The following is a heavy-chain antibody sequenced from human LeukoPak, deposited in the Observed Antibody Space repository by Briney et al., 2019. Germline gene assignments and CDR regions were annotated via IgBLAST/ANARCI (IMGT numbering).Heavy chain of an antibody. Sequence: GGSLRLSCATSGFTFSSYGMHWVRQAPGKGLEWVAVIWYDGSNKYYADSVKGRFTISRDNSKNTLYLQMNSLRAEDTAVYYCARDLRDLVRGVIKYYYYGMDVWGKGTTVTVPS. CDR2: IWYDGSNK. CDR1: GFTFSSYG. J-gene: IGHJ6*04. D-gene: IGHD3-10*01. V-gene: IGHV3-33*01. CDR3: ARDLRDLVRGVIKYYYYGMDV.